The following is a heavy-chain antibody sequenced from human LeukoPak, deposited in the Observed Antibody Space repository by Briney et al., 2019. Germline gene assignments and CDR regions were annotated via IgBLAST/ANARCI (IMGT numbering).Heavy chain of an antibody. CDR3: ARVPPHYDFWSGYSAPDYYYYYGMDV. V-gene: IGHV3-30-3*01. D-gene: IGHD3-3*01. J-gene: IGHJ6*02. CDR1: GGTFSSYA. CDR2: ISYDGSNK. Sequence: SCKASGGTFSSYAMHWVRQAPGKGLEWVAVISYDGSNKYYADSVKGRFTISRDNSKNTLYLQMNSLSAEDTAVYYCARVPPHYDFWSGYSAPDYYYYYGMDVWGQGTTVTVSS.